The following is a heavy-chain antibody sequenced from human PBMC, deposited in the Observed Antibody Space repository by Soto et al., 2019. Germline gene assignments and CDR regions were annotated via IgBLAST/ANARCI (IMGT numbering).Heavy chain of an antibody. CDR2: IYSGGST. J-gene: IGHJ6*03. V-gene: IGHV3-53*04. Sequence: GGSLRLSCAASGFTVSSNYMSWVRQAPGKGLEWVSVIYSGGSTYYADSVKGRFTISRHNSKNTLYLQMNSLRAEDTAVYYCATTYQLPNYYYYYMDVWGKGTTVTVSS. CDR3: ATTYQLPNYYYYYMDV. CDR1: GFTVSSNY. D-gene: IGHD2-2*01.